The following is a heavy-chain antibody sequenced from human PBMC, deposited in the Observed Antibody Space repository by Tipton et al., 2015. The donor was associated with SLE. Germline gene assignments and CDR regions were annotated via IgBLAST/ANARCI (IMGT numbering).Heavy chain of an antibody. CDR3: ASGPDDFSFDY. CDR1: GGSFSGYY. J-gene: IGHJ4*02. D-gene: IGHD2-21*02. Sequence: TLSLTCAVYGGSFSGYYWSWIRQPPGKGLEWIGEINHSGSTNYNPSLKSRVTISVDTSKNQFSLKLSSVTAADTAVYYCASGPDDFSFDYWGQGTLVTVSS. V-gene: IGHV4-34*01. CDR2: INHSGST.